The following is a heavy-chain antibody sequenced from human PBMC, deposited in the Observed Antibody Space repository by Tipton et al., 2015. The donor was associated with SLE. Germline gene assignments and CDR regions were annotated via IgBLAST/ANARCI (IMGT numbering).Heavy chain of an antibody. CDR1: GFTFSSYA. CDR2: ISYDGSNK. J-gene: IGHJ3*02. CDR3: ARDYYDFWSGYPRFAFDI. V-gene: IGHV3-30*04. Sequence: RSLRLSCAASGFTFSSYAMHWVRQAPGKGLEWVAVISYDGSNKYYADSVKGRFTISRDNSKNTLYLQMNSLRAEDTAVYYCARDYYDFWSGYPRFAFDIWGQETMVTVSS. D-gene: IGHD3-3*01.